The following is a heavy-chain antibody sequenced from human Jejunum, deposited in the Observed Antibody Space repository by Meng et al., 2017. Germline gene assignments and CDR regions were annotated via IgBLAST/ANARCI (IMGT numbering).Heavy chain of an antibody. D-gene: IGHD1-26*01. Sequence: ASVKVSLKASGYISTTYAITWVRRAPGQGLEWMGGTSADSGNTHSAEKLQGRLTMTTDTPTSTAYMELGSLTSDDTAVYYCARALPHEDGSKRGLDYWGQETLVTVSS. CDR3: ARALPHEDGSKRGLDY. CDR1: GYISTTYA. CDR2: TSADSGNT. J-gene: IGHJ4*02. V-gene: IGHV1-18*01.